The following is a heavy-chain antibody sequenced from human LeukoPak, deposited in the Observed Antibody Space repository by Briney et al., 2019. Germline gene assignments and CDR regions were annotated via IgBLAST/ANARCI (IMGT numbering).Heavy chain of an antibody. CDR3: ARPLRNSRSLWY. CDR1: GYTFTSCD. CDR2: MNPNSGNT. D-gene: IGHD6-6*01. J-gene: IGHJ4*02. V-gene: IGHV1-8*01. Sequence: ASVKVSCKASGYTFTSCDINWVRQATGQGLEWMGWMNPNSGNTGYAQKFQGRVTMTRNTSISTAYMELSSLRSEDTAVYYCARPLRNSRSLWYWGQGTLVTVSS.